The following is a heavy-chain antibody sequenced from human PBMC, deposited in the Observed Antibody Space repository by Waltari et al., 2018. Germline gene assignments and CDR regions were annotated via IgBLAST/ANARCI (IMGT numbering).Heavy chain of an antibody. J-gene: IGHJ4*02. D-gene: IGHD6-19*01. CDR1: GFHLRSLW. CDR3: ATSGWYCFDD. Sequence: EVQLVESGGGLVQPGGSLRLSCAASGFHLRSLWMNWVRQTPGKGLEWVAGIKQDGSEKDYADSVKGRFTISRDNAKNSPYLQMNSLRAEDTAVYYCATSGWYCFDDWGQGTLVTVSS. V-gene: IGHV3-7*01. CDR2: IKQDGSEK.